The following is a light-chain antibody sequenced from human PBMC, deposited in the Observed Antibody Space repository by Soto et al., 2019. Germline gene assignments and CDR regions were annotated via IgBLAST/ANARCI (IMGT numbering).Light chain of an antibody. CDR2: AAA. CDR1: QSINRF. J-gene: IGKJ5*01. Sequence: EIQMTQSPSSLSAPVVDRVTITCRASQSINRFLNWYQQKPGKAPKLLIYAAASLQSGVPSRFSGSGSGTDFTLTISSLQPEDFATYYCQQSYSPPPVTFGQGTRLEIK. V-gene: IGKV1-39*01. CDR3: QQSYSPPPVT.